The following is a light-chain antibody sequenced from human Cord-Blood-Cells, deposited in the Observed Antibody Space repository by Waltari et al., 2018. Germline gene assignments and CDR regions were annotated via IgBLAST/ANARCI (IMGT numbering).Light chain of an antibody. J-gene: IGKJ2*01. V-gene: IGKV1-39*01. CDR2: AAS. Sequence: DIQMTQSPSSLSASVGDRVTITCRVSQSISSYLNWYKQKPGKAPKLLIYAASSLQSGVPSIFSGSASWTDFTLTISSLQPEDFATYYCQQSYSTPYTFGQGTKLEIK. CDR3: QQSYSTPYT. CDR1: QSISSY.